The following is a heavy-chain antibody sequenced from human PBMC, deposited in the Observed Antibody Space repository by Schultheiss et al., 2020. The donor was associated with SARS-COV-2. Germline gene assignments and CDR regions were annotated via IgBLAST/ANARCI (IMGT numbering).Heavy chain of an antibody. V-gene: IGHV1-46*01. CDR1: GYTFTGYY. Sequence: ASVKVSCKASGYTFTGYYMHWVRQAPGQGLEWMGIINPSGGSTSYAQKFQGRVTMTRNTSISTAYMELSSLRSDDTAVYYCAREGTIFGGGMDVWGQGTTVTVSS. CDR3: AREGTIFGGGMDV. D-gene: IGHD3-3*01. CDR2: INPSGGST. J-gene: IGHJ6*02.